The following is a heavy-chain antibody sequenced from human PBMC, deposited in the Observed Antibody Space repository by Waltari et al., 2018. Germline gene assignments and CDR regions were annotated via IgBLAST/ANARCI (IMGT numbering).Heavy chain of an antibody. CDR1: GFTFSSYS. CDR3: ARDFRGRSSWYTYGMDV. Sequence: EVQLVESGGGLVKPGGSLRLSCAASGFTFSSYSMNWVRQAPGKGLEWVSSISSSSSYIYYADSVKGRFTISRDNAKNSLYLQMNSLRAEDTAVYYCARDFRGRSSWYTYGMDVWGQGTTVTVSS. CDR2: ISSSSSYI. D-gene: IGHD6-13*01. J-gene: IGHJ6*02. V-gene: IGHV3-21*01.